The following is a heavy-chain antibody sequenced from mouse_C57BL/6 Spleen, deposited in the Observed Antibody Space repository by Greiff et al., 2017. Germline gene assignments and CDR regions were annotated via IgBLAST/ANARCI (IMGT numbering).Heavy chain of an antibody. J-gene: IGHJ4*01. V-gene: IGHV6-6*01. CDR1: GFTFSDAW. CDR3: TRTYGGPYAMNY. D-gene: IGHD1-1*02. CDR2: IRNKANNHAT. Sequence: EVMLVESGGGLVQPGGSMKLSCAASGFTFSDAWMDWVRQSPEKGLEWVAEIRNKANNHATYYAESVKGRFTIFRDDSKSSVYLKMNRLRAEDTRIYDCTRTYGGPYAMNYWGQGTSVTVSS.